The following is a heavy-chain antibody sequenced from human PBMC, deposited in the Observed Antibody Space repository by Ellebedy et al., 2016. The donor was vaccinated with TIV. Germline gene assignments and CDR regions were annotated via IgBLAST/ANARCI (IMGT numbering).Heavy chain of an antibody. J-gene: IGHJ4*02. CDR2: IWYDGSNK. CDR1: GFTFSSYG. CDR3: ARDRLGWREPPNY. Sequence: GESLKISCAASGFTFSSYGMHWVRQAPGKGLEWVAVIWYDGSNKYYADSVKGRFTISRDNAKSSLYLQMNSLRDEDTAVYYCARDRLGWREPPNYWGQGTLVTVSS. D-gene: IGHD7-27*01. V-gene: IGHV3-33*01.